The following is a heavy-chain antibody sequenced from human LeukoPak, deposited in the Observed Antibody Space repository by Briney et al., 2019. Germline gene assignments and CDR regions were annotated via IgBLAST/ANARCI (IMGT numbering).Heavy chain of an antibody. CDR3: ARAYRADIYNALLRY. D-gene: IGHD1-14*01. J-gene: IGHJ4*02. V-gene: IGHV3-74*01. CDR2: INTDGSTI. CDR1: GFTFGSYW. Sequence: PGGSLRLSCAASGFTFGSYWTHWVRQVPGKGLVWVSRINTDGSTINYADPVKGRFTISRDNSKNTLYLQMNSLRAEDTAVYYCARAYRADIYNALLRYWGQGTLVTVSS.